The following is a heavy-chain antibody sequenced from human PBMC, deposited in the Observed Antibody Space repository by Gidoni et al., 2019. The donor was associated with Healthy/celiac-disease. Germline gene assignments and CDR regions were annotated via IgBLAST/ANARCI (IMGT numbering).Heavy chain of an antibody. CDR1: GFTCSSYG. CDR3: AKDRLEHGKYYFDY. D-gene: IGHD1-1*01. J-gene: IGHJ4*02. CDR2: ISYDGSNK. Sequence: QVQLVESGGGVVQPGRSLRLSCAASGFTCSSYGMHWVRQAPGKGLEWVAVISYDGSNKYYADSVKGRFTISRDNSKNTLYLQMNSLRAEDTAVYYCAKDRLEHGKYYFDYWGQGTLVTVSS. V-gene: IGHV3-30*18.